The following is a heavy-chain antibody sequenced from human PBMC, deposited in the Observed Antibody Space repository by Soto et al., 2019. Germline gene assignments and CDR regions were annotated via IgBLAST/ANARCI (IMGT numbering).Heavy chain of an antibody. V-gene: IGHV1-69*01. CDR3: ARGPRNSGYYPIDS. CDR1: GDTFNSDA. Sequence: QVQLLQSGAEVKKPGSSVKISCRASGDTFNSDAFSWVRQAPGQGLEWMGGIIPIARTTNYTQKFQGRVTITEDYFTNTVYIELRSLRSEDSAAYFCARGPRNSGYYPIDSWGQGPVITVSS. J-gene: IGHJ5*01. D-gene: IGHD3-3*01. CDR2: IIPIARTT.